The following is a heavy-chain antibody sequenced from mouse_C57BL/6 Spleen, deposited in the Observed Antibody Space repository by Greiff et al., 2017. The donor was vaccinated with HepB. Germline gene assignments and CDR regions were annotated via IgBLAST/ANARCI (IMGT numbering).Heavy chain of an antibody. Sequence: QVQLQQSGAELVKPGASVKMSCKASGYTFTSYWITWVKQRPGQGLEWIGDIYPGSGSTNYNEKFKSKATLTVDTSSSTAYMQLSSLTSEDSAVYYCARTGYDEGYYYAMDYWGQGTSVTVSS. D-gene: IGHD2-2*01. CDR2: IYPGSGST. CDR3: ARTGYDEGYYYAMDY. J-gene: IGHJ4*01. CDR1: GYTFTSYW. V-gene: IGHV1-55*01.